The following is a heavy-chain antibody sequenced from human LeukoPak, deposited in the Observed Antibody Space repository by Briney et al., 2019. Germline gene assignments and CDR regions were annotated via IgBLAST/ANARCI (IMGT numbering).Heavy chain of an antibody. D-gene: IGHD1-1*01. CDR1: GGSISSSSYY. Sequence: YETLSLTGTVSGGSISSSSYYWGWIRQPPGKGLEWIGSFYYSGNTQYNPSLKSRVTISADTSKNQFSLKLRSVTAADTAVYYCGRRTVVGDAYDIWGQGTTDTLSS. J-gene: IGHJ3*02. V-gene: IGHV4-39*01. CDR3: GRRTVVGDAYDI. CDR2: FYYSGNT.